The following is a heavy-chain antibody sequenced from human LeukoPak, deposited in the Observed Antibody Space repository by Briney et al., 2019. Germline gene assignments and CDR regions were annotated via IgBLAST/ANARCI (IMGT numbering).Heavy chain of an antibody. Sequence: GGSLRLSCAASGFTFNSYDMHWVRQAPGKGLEWVTFIRSDGDNKYYADSVKGRFTISRDNSKNTLYLQMNSLRAEDTAVYYCARGPSGYHNTGGQGTLVTVSS. CDR2: IRSDGDNK. J-gene: IGHJ4*02. CDR1: GFTFNSYD. V-gene: IGHV3-30*02. CDR3: ARGPSGYHNT. D-gene: IGHD5-12*01.